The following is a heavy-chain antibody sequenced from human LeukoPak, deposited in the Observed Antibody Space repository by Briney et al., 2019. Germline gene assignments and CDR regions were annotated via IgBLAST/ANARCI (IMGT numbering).Heavy chain of an antibody. CDR3: AGNYYDSSGYYGMDV. J-gene: IGHJ6*02. D-gene: IGHD3-22*01. Sequence: SETLSLTCTVSGGSISSYYWSWIRQPPGKGLEWIGYIYYGGSTNYNPSLKSRVTISVDTSKNQFSLKLSSVTAADTAVYYCAGNYYDSSGYYGMDVWGQGTTVTVSS. CDR1: GGSISSYY. V-gene: IGHV4-59*01. CDR2: IYYGGST.